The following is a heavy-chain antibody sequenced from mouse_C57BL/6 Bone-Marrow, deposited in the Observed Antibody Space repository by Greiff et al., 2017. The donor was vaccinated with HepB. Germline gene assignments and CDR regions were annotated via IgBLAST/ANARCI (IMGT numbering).Heavy chain of an antibody. J-gene: IGHJ4*01. D-gene: IGHD2-3*01. CDR1: GFTFNTYA. Sequence: EVQGVESGGGLVQPKGSLKLSCAASGFTFNTYAMHWVRQAPGKGLEWVARIRRKSSNYATYYADSVKDRFTISRDDSQSMLYLQMNSLKTEDTAMYYCVRSGYYPYYYAMDYWGQGTSVTVSS. V-gene: IGHV10-3*01. CDR2: IRRKSSNYAT. CDR3: VRSGYYPYYYAMDY.